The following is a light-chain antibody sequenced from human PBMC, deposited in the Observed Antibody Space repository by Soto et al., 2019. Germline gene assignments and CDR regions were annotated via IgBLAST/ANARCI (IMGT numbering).Light chain of an antibody. J-gene: IGLJ3*02. CDR1: SSDLGGYNY. CDR2: DVT. V-gene: IGLV2-11*01. CDR3: CSYAGSFTWV. Sequence: QSVLTQPRSVSGSPGQSVTISCSGTSSDLGGYNYVSWYQHRPGKAPKLMIYDVTLRPSGVPDRFSGSKSGNTASLTISGLQAEDEADYYCCSYAGSFTWVFGGGTKVTVL.